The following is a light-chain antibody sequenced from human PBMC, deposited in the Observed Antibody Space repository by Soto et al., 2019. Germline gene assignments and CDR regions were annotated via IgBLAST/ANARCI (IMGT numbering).Light chain of an antibody. CDR3: CSYAGSYTYV. J-gene: IGLJ1*01. CDR2: DVT. Sequence: QSALTQPRSVSGSPGQSVTISCTGTSSDVGNYIYDSWYHQHPGKDPKLMIYDVTKRPSGVPDRFSGSKSGNTASLTISCLQAEDEADYNCCSYAGSYTYVFATGTKLTVL. V-gene: IGLV2-11*01. CDR1: SSDVGNYIY.